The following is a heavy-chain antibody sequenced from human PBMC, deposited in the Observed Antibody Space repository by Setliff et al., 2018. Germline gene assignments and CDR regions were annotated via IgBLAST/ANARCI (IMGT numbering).Heavy chain of an antibody. J-gene: IGHJ6*03. CDR1: GGSFSGYY. CDR2: INHIGST. CDR3: ARTYCSDTSCYDYYYYMDV. V-gene: IGHV4-34*01. Sequence: PSETLSLTCAVYGGSFSGYYWSWIRQPPGKGLEWIGEINHIGSTNYNPSLKSRVTISVDTSKNQFSLKLISVTAADAAVYYCARTYCSDTSCYDYYYYMDVWGKGTTVTVSS. D-gene: IGHD2-2*01.